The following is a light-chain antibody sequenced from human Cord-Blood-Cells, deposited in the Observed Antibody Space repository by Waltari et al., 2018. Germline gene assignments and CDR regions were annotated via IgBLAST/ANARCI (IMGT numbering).Light chain of an antibody. V-gene: IGKV3-20*01. CDR2: GAS. CDR3: QQYGSSPSIT. Sequence: EIVLTQSPGTLSLSPGERATLSCRASQSVSSSYLAWYQQKPGKAPRLLMYGASSRATGIPDRCSGSGSGTDFTLTISRLEPEDFAVYYCQQYGSSPSITFGQGTRLEIK. CDR1: QSVSSSY. J-gene: IGKJ5*01.